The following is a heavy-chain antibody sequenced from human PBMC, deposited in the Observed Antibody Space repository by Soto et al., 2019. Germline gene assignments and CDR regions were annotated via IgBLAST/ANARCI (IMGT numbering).Heavy chain of an antibody. J-gene: IGHJ6*03. V-gene: IGHV1-8*01. D-gene: IGHD3-10*01. CDR2: MNPNSGNT. CDR3: ARGARGYGANYYYYYMDV. CDR1: GYTFTSYD. Sequence: ASVKVSCKASGYTFTSYDINWVRQATGQGLEWMGWMNPNSGNTGYAQKFQGRVTMTRNTSISTAYMELSSLRSEDTAVYYCARGARGYGANYYYYYMDVWGKGTTVTVSS.